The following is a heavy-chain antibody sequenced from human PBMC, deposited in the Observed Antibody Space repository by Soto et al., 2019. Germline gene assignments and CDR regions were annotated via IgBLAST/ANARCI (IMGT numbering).Heavy chain of an antibody. D-gene: IGHD2-15*01. CDR2: FVPLFGST. CDR1: GGPFSGYA. V-gene: IGHV1-69*01. J-gene: IGHJ4*02. Sequence: QVQLVQSGAEVKKPGSSVKVSCQASGGPFSGYALTWVRQVPGQGLEWMGEFVPLFGSTNYAQKFAGRITIIADESTSTGYMELSTLRSEDTAVYYCATHSLGTSSPPYFDNWGQGTLVTVSS. CDR3: ATHSLGTSSPPYFDN.